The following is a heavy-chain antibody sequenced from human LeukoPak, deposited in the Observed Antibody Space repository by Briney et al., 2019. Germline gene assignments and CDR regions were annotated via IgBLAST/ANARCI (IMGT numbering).Heavy chain of an antibody. CDR3: ARESDWNDVYYFDY. D-gene: IGHD1-1*01. CDR2: ISYDGSNK. V-gene: IGHV3-30-3*01. Sequence: GGSLRLSCAASGFTFSSYAMHWVRQAPGKGLEWVAVISYDGSNKYYADSVKGRFTISRDNSKNTLYLQMNSLRAEDTAVYYCARESDWNDVYYFDYWGQGTLVTVSS. J-gene: IGHJ4*02. CDR1: GFTFSSYA.